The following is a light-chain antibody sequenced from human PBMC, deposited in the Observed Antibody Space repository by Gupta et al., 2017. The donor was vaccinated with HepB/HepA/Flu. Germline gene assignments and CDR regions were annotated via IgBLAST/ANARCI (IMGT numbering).Light chain of an antibody. V-gene: IGKV4-1*01. J-gene: IGKJ4*01. Sequence: DIVMTQSPDSLAVSLGERATINCKSSQTVLYSSNNKNYLAWYQQKPGQPPKLLIYWASTRESGVPDRFSGSGSGTDFTLTITDLQAEDVAVYYCQQYYCTPITFGGGTKVEIK. CDR2: WAS. CDR3: QQYYCTPIT. CDR1: QTVLYSSNNKNY.